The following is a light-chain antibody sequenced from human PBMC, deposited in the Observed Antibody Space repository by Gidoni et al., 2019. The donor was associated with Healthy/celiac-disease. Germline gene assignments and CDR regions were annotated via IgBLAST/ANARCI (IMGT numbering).Light chain of an antibody. Sequence: DIQITQSPSSLSASVGDRVTITCQASQDISNYLNWYQQKPGKAPQLLIYDASNLETGVPSRISGSGSGTDFIFTISSLQPEDIATYYCQQYDNRPPITFGQGTRLEIK. CDR2: DAS. CDR1: QDISNY. J-gene: IGKJ5*01. V-gene: IGKV1-33*01. CDR3: QQYDNRPPIT.